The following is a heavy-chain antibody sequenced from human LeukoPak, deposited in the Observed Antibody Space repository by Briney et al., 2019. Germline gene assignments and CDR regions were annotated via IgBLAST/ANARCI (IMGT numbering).Heavy chain of an antibody. CDR3: AKDHTSGSFDY. Sequence: GGSLRLSCAASGFTFSSYGMHGVRQAPGKGLEGVAVIWYDGSNKYYADSVKGRFTISRDNSKNTLYLQMNSLRAEDTAVYYCAKDHTSGSFDYWGQGTLVTVSS. D-gene: IGHD3-10*01. CDR2: IWYDGSNK. V-gene: IGHV3-33*06. CDR1: GFTFSSYG. J-gene: IGHJ4*02.